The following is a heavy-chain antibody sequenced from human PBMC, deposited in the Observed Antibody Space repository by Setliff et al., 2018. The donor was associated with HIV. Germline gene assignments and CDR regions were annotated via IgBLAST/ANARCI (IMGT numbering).Heavy chain of an antibody. V-gene: IGHV4-4*07. CDR1: GDSISGYY. Sequence: SETLSLTCTSSGDSISGYYWSWIRQPAGKGLEWIGRIYTSGSTNYNPSLKSRVTMSVDTSKNQFSLKLSSVTAADTAVYYCASSPAWRSDSGLHTFDYWGQGTLVTVSS. CDR3: ASSPAWRSDSGLHTFDY. J-gene: IGHJ4*02. D-gene: IGHD2-15*01. CDR2: IYTSGST.